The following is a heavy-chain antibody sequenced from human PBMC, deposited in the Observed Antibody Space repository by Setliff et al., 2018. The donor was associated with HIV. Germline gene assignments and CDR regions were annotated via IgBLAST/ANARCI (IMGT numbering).Heavy chain of an antibody. CDR1: GGSTSTSY. J-gene: IGHJ3*02. Sequence: SETLSLTCTISGGSTSTSYWTWIRQAPGKGLEWIGYVSERGSTNYNPSLKSRVTISVDTSKNQFSLKLSSVTAADTAVYYCARPLTTSYYFWGEAFAIWGQGTMVTVSS. D-gene: IGHD3-10*02. V-gene: IGHV4-59*08. CDR3: ARPLTTSYYFWGEAFAI. CDR2: VSERGST.